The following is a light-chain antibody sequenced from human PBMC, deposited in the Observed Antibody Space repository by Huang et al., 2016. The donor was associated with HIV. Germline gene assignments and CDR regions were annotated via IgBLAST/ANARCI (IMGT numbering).Light chain of an antibody. CDR3: QHYSNWPPLT. J-gene: IGKJ4*01. CDR1: QRIGTN. V-gene: IGKV3-15*01. Sequence: IILTQSPAPLSVSPGEGATLSCRASQRIGTNLAWYQQGPCQAPRLRVEGASTRATGVPVRFSVSGSGTQFNLTLSSLQSEDFATYYCQHYSNWPPLTFGGGTKVDI. CDR2: GAS.